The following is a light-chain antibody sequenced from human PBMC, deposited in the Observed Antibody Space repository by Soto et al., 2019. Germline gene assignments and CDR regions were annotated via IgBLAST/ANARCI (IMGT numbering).Light chain of an antibody. CDR2: DHN. CDR3: GTWDTRLSAVV. V-gene: IGLV1-51*01. J-gene: IGLJ2*01. CDR1: SSNIGNNY. Sequence: QSVLTLPPSGSAAPGQEVTISCSGSSSNIGNNYVSLYQHLQGTAPKLLIYDHNERPSGIPDRFSGSKSGTPGTLGITGLQTGDEADYYCGTWDTRLSAVVFGGGTKLTVL.